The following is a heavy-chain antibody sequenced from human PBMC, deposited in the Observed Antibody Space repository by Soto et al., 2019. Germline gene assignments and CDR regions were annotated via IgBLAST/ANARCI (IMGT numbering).Heavy chain of an antibody. CDR2: IYSGGST. D-gene: IGHD6-13*01. CDR1: GFTVSSNY. CDR3: AGGSSSWDYYYGMDV. J-gene: IGHJ6*02. Sequence: GGSLRRSCAASGFTVSSNYMSWVRQAPGKGLEWVSVIYSGGSTYYADSVKGRFTISRDNSKNTLYLQMNSLRAEDTAVYYCAGGSSSWDYYYGMDVWGQGTTVTVSS. V-gene: IGHV3-53*01.